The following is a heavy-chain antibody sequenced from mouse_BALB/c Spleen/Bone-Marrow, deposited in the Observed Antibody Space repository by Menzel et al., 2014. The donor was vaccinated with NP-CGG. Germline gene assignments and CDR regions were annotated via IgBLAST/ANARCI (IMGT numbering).Heavy chain of an antibody. D-gene: IGHD1-1*01. Sequence: VQLKESGPELVKPGASMKISCKASGYSFTGYTMNWVKQSHGRNLEWIGLINPYNGGTSYNQKFKGKATLTVDKSSSTAYMELLSLASEDSAVYYCARGPYYGSYFDVWGAGTTVTVSS. CDR3: ARGPYYGSYFDV. CDR2: INPYNGGT. J-gene: IGHJ1*01. CDR1: GYSFTGYT. V-gene: IGHV1-18*01.